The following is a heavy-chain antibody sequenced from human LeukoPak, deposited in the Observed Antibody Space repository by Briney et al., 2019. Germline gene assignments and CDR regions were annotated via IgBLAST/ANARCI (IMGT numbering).Heavy chain of an antibody. CDR2: MYYSGST. CDR3: ARPYYYDSRIDP. Sequence: SETLSLTCTVSGGSISSGDYYWSWIRQPPGKGLEWIGYMYYSGSTYYNPSLKSRVVISVDTSKNQFSLKLSSVTAADTAVYYCARPYYYDSRIDPWGQGILVAVSS. J-gene: IGHJ5*02. V-gene: IGHV4-30-4*01. CDR1: GGSISSGDYY. D-gene: IGHD3-22*01.